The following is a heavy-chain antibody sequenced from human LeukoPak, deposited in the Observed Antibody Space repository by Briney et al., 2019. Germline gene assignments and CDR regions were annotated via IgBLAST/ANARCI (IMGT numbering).Heavy chain of an antibody. CDR1: GGSVSSGSYY. D-gene: IGHD6-19*01. J-gene: IGHJ5*02. V-gene: IGHV4-61*01. Sequence: SETLSLTCTVSGGSVSSGSYYWSWIRQPPGTGLEWIGYVYYTGSTNYNPSLKSRVTISVDTSKNQFSLKLTSVTAADTAVYYCARSGVGVAGTDRWGQGTLVTVSS. CDR2: VYYTGST. CDR3: ARSGVGVAGTDR.